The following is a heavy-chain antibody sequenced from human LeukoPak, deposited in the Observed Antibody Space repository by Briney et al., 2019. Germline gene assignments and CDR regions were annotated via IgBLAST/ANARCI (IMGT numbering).Heavy chain of an antibody. D-gene: IGHD3-9*01. CDR2: INPNSGVT. J-gene: IGHJ5*02. CDR1: GYTFTGYY. CDR3: ARDRPHPGDILTGYYSPNWFDP. V-gene: IGHV1-2*02. Sequence: GASVKVSCKASGYTFTGYYMHWVRQAPGQGLEWMGWINPNSGVTNYAQKFQGRVTMTRDTSISTAYMELSRLRSDDTAVYYCARDRPHPGDILTGYYSPNWFDPWGQGTLVTVSS.